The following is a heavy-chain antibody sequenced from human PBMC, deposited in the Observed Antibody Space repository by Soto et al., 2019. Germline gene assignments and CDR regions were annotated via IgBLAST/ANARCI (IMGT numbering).Heavy chain of an antibody. V-gene: IGHV3-73*01. CDR1: GFTFSDFV. Sequence: HPGGSLRLSCAASGFTFSDFVMDWVRQASGKGLEWVARIRSKGDSYATAYTESVKGRSTISRDDSKNTAYLQMNSLKTEDTAVYYCAYIRGWGQGTLVTVSS. CDR3: AYIRG. CDR2: IRSKGDSYAT. J-gene: IGHJ4*02. D-gene: IGHD3-3*02.